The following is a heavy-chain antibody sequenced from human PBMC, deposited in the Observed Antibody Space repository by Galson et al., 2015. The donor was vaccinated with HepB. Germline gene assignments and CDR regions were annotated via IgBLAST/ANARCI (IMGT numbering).Heavy chain of an antibody. CDR1: GFTFNNYA. V-gene: IGHV3-23*01. CDR2: ISSSGTTT. J-gene: IGHJ6*02. Sequence: SLRLSCAASGFTFNNYAMSWVRQAPGKGLEWVSPISSSGTTTYYADSVKGRFTISRDNSKNTLYLQMNSLRAEDTAVYYCAKIDFWSGYYPTHYYYGLDVWGQGTTVTVSS. D-gene: IGHD3-3*01. CDR3: AKIDFWSGYYPTHYYYGLDV.